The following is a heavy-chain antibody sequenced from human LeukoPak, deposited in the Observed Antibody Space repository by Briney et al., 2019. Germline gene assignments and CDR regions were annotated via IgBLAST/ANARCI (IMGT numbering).Heavy chain of an antibody. CDR3: AKDSRSAATDY. V-gene: IGHV3-7*01. CDR1: GFTFSSNW. J-gene: IGHJ4*02. D-gene: IGHD2-15*01. CDR2: IKQDGSEK. Sequence: GGSLRLSCAASGFTFSSNWMSWVRQAPGKGLEWVANIKQDGSEKHYVDSVKGRFTISRDNAKKSLYLQMNSLRAEDSAVYYCAKDSRSAATDYWGQGTLVTVSS.